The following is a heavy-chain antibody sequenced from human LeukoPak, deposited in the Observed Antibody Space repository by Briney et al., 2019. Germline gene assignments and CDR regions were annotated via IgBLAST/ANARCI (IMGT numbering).Heavy chain of an antibody. V-gene: IGHV4-30-2*01. D-gene: IGHD3-10*01. CDR3: ARTNYGSGSYYSF. CDR1: GGSISSGGYS. J-gene: IGHJ4*02. CDR2: IYHSGST. Sequence: KASETLSLTCAASGGSISSGGYSWSWIRQPPGKGLEWIGYIYHSGSTYYNPSLKSRVTISVDTSKNQFSLKLSSVTAADTAVYYCARTNYGSGSYYSFWGQGTLVTVSS.